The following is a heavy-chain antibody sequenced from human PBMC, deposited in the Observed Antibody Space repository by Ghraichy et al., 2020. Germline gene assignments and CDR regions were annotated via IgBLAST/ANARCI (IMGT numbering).Heavy chain of an antibody. CDR2: TYYRSKWYN. CDR3: AKEVGYSSGWYQPRVRYFDY. CDR1: GDSVSSNSAA. D-gene: IGHD6-19*01. J-gene: IGHJ4*02. V-gene: IGHV6-1*01. Sequence: SQTLSLTCAISGDSVSSNSAAWNWIRQSPSRGLEWLGRTYYRSKWYNDYAVSVKSRITINPDTSKNQFSLQLNSVTPEDTAVYYCAKEVGYSSGWYQPRVRYFDYWGQGTLVTVYS.